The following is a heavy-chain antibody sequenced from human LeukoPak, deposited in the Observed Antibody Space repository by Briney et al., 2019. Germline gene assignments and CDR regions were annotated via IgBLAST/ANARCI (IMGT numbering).Heavy chain of an antibody. V-gene: IGHV7-4-1*02. CDR3: ARHTGFSMVRGILF. J-gene: IGHJ4*02. D-gene: IGHD3-10*01. Sequence: ASVKVSCKASGYTFTSYAMNWVRQAPGQGLEWMGWINTNTGNPTYAQGFTGRFVFSLDTSVSTAYLQISSLKAEDTAVYYCARHTGFSMVRGILFWGQGTLVTVSS. CDR1: GYTFTSYA. CDR2: INTNTGNP.